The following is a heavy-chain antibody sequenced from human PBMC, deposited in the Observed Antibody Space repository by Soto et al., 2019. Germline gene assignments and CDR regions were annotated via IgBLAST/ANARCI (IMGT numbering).Heavy chain of an antibody. J-gene: IGHJ4*02. V-gene: IGHV1-2*02. CDR2: INPNSGGT. D-gene: IGHD3-3*01. CDR3: ARERGVRGSGYFLTFDY. Sequence: QVQLVQSGAEVKKPGASVKVSCKASGYTFTGYYMHWVRQAPGQGLEWMGWINPNSGGTNYAQKLQGRVTRTRDTSIRTAYMELSRLRSDDTAVYYCARERGVRGSGYFLTFDYWGQGTLVTVSS. CDR1: GYTFTGYY.